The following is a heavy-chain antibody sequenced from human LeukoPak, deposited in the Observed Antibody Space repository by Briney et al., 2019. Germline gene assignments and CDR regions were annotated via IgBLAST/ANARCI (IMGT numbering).Heavy chain of an antibody. CDR2: IKQDGSEK. Sequence: GRSLRLSCAGSGFTFSSHWMSWVRQAPGKGLQWVASIKQDGSEKHYVDSVRGRFTISRDNAENSLYLQMNSLRAEDTAVYYCARLLGMVTTYDIWGQGTMVTVSS. V-gene: IGHV3-7*04. CDR1: GFTFSSHW. CDR3: ARLLGMVTTYDI. D-gene: IGHD5-24*01. J-gene: IGHJ3*02.